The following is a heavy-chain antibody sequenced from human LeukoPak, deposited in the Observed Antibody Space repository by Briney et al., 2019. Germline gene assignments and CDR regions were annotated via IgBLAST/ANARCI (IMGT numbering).Heavy chain of an antibody. CDR3: AKVPARYCSSTSCYAFDY. Sequence: GGSLRLSCAASGFTFSSYAMSWVRQAPGKGLEWVSAISGSGGSTYYADSVKGRFTISRDNSKNTLYLQMNSLRAEDTAVYYCAKVPARYCSSTSCYAFDYWGQGTLVTVSS. CDR2: ISGSGGST. CDR1: GFTFSSYA. J-gene: IGHJ4*02. V-gene: IGHV3-23*01. D-gene: IGHD2-2*01.